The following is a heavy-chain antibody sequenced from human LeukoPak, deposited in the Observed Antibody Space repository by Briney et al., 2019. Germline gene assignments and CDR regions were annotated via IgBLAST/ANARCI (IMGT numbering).Heavy chain of an antibody. CDR2: IIPIFGTA. Sequence: SVKVSCKASGGTFSSYAISWVRQAPGQGLEWMGGIIPIFGTANYAQKFQGRVTITTDESTSTAYMELSSLRSEDTAVYYCWIVPGIAAAGDFDYWGQGTLVTVSS. J-gene: IGHJ4*02. CDR3: WIVPGIAAAGDFDY. D-gene: IGHD6-13*01. V-gene: IGHV1-69*05. CDR1: GGTFSSYA.